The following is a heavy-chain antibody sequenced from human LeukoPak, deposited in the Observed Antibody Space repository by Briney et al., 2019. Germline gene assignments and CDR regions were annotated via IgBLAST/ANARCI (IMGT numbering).Heavy chain of an antibody. CDR3: ARLGARAGTPAPEY. CDR2: IYYSGST. D-gene: IGHD3-10*01. J-gene: IGHJ4*02. CDR1: GGSISSSSYY. V-gene: IGHV4-39*01. Sequence: KPSETLSLTCTVSGGSISSSSYYWGWIRQPPGKGLEWIGSIYYSGSTYYNPSLKSRVTISVDTSKNQFSLKLSSVTAADTAVYYCARLGARAGTPAPEYWGQGTLVTVSS.